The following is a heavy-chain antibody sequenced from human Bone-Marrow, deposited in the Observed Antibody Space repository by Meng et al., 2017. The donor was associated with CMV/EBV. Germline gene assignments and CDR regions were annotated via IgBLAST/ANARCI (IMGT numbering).Heavy chain of an antibody. CDR3: ARDLPYMVRGGHYYGMDV. D-gene: IGHD3-10*01. J-gene: IGHJ6*02. V-gene: IGHV4-39*07. CDR2: IHYSGTT. CDR1: GDSISSSIYY. Sequence: SETLSLTCTVSGDSISSSIYYWGWIRQPPGKGLEWIASIHYSGTTYYNPSLKSRVTISVDTSKNQFSLKLSSVTAADTAVYYCARDLPYMVRGGHYYGMDVWGQGTTVTVSS.